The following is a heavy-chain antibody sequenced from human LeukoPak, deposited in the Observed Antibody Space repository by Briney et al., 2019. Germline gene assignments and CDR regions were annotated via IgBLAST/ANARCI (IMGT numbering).Heavy chain of an antibody. Sequence: SETLSLTCTVSDYSISNGYFWGWIRQPPGKGLYWIGSIYHSGNTYYNPSLKSRVTISVDTSKNQFSLKLSSVTAADTAVYYCARDRRQRDYFDFWGQGARVTVSS. CDR2: IYHSGNT. CDR1: DYSISNGYF. V-gene: IGHV4-38-2*02. CDR3: ARDRRQRDYFDF. J-gene: IGHJ4*02. D-gene: IGHD1-1*01.